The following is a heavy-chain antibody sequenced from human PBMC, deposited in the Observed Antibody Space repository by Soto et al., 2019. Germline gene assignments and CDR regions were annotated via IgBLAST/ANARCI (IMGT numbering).Heavy chain of an antibody. J-gene: IGHJ3*02. CDR2: ISTDLRAL. CDR3: ARDFGAHWNRDAFDI. CDR1: GFTFSSYA. V-gene: IGHV3-48*01. D-gene: IGHD1-1*01. Sequence: EVQLLESGGGLVQPGGSLRLSCAASGFTFSSYAMSWVRQTPGRGLEWVSYISTDLRALYYADSVRGRFTISRDNAKNSLYLQMTSLRAEDTAVYYCARDFGAHWNRDAFDIWGQGTMVTVSS.